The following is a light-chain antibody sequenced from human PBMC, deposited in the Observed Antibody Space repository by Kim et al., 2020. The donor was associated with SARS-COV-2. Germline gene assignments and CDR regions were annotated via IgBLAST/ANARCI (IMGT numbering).Light chain of an antibody. V-gene: IGLV4-69*01. CDR2: LNSDGSH. CDR3: QTWGTGIWV. J-gene: IGLJ3*02. Sequence: PLNATCALSSGHSSYAIAWHQQQPEKGPRYLMKLNSDGSHSKGDGIPDRFSGSSSGAERYLTISSLQSEDEADYYCQTWGTGIWVFGGGTQLTVL. CDR1: SGHSSYA.